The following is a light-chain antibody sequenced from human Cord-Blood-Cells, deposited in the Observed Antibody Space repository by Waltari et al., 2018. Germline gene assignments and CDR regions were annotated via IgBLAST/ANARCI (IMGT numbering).Light chain of an antibody. CDR3: QQSYSTPLT. CDR1: QSISSY. V-gene: IGKV1-39*01. J-gene: IGKJ4*01. CDR2: GVS. Sequence: DIQMTQSPSSLSASVGDRVTITCRASQSISSYVNGYQQKQEKAPNLLIYGVSSLQSGVPSRFSGSGSGTDFTLTISSLQPEDFATYYCQQSYSTPLTFGGGTKVEIK.